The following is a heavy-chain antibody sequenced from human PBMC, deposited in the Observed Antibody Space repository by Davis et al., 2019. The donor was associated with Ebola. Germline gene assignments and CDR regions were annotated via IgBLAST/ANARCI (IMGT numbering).Heavy chain of an antibody. V-gene: IGHV3-30*18. CDR3: AKDYGRNYFDYYYGMDV. D-gene: IGHD1-7*01. CDR2: ISYDGSNK. Sequence: GESLKISCAASGFTFSSYGMHWVRQAPGKGLEWVAVISYDGSNKYYADSVKGRFTISRDNSKNTLYLQMNSLRAEDTAVYYCAKDYGRNYFDYYYGMDVWGQGTTVTVSS. J-gene: IGHJ6*02. CDR1: GFTFSSYG.